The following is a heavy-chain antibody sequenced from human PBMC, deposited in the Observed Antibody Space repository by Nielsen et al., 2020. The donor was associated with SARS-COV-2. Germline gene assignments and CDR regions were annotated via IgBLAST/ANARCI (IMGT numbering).Heavy chain of an antibody. Sequence: GGSLRLSCAASGFTFDDYAMHWVRQAPGKGLEWVSGISWNSGSIGYADSVKGRFTISRDNAKNSLYLQMNSLRAEDTALYYCAPRGSVGGYWGQGTLVTVSS. CDR1: GFTFDDYA. D-gene: IGHD3-16*01. CDR2: ISWNSGSI. CDR3: APRGSVGGY. J-gene: IGHJ4*02. V-gene: IGHV3-9*01.